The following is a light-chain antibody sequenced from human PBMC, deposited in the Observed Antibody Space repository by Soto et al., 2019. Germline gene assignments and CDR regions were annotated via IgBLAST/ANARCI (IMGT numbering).Light chain of an antibody. V-gene: IGLV2-14*01. Sequence: QSALTQPASVSGSPGQSITISCTGTSSDVGGYNYVSWYQQHPGKAPKLMIDEVSYRPSGVSNRFSGSKSGNTASLTISGLQAEDEADYYCSSYTSSSAHYVFGTGTKLTVL. CDR3: SSYTSSSAHYV. CDR1: SSDVGGYNY. J-gene: IGLJ1*01. CDR2: EVS.